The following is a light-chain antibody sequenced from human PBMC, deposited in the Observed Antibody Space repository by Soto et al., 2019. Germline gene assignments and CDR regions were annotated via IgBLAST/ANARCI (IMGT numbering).Light chain of an antibody. Sequence: VFTQSPGTLSLSPGEEATLSCRASQTVTSNYLVWYQQRPGQAPRLLIYGASARATGIPDRFSGSGSGRDFTLTISRLEPADFAVYYCQQYGTSPITFGQGTRLEIK. J-gene: IGKJ5*01. CDR3: QQYGTSPIT. V-gene: IGKV3-20*01. CDR1: QTVTSNY. CDR2: GAS.